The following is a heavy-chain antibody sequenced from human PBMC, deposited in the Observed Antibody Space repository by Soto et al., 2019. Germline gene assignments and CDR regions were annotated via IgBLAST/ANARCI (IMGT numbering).Heavy chain of an antibody. D-gene: IGHD4-17*01. Sequence: GASVKVSCKASGGTFSSYAISWVRQAPGQGLEWMGGIIPIFGTANYAQKFQGRVTITADESTSTAYMELSSLRSEDTAVYYCARDYGDFAGYGMDVWGQGTTVTVSS. CDR2: IIPIFGTA. J-gene: IGHJ6*02. V-gene: IGHV1-69*13. CDR3: ARDYGDFAGYGMDV. CDR1: GGTFSSYA.